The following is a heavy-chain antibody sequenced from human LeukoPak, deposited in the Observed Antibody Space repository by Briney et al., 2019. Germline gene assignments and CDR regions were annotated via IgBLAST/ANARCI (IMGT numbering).Heavy chain of an antibody. D-gene: IGHD3-16*01. V-gene: IGHV4-39*01. CDR1: GDSISSSNYY. Sequence: SETLSLTCTVSGDSISSSNYYWGWIRQPPGKGLEWIGSIYYSGSTYCNPSLKSRVIISVDTSTNQFSLKLSSVTAADTAVYYCARLYTYAYGSPGAFDIWGQGTVVTVSS. CDR3: ARLYTYAYGSPGAFDI. J-gene: IGHJ3*02. CDR2: IYYSGST.